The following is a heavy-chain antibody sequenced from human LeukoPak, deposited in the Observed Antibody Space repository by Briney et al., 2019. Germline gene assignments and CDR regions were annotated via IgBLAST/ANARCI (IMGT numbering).Heavy chain of an antibody. CDR1: GGSFNSGRDY. V-gene: IGHV4-39*07. CDR3: ATQYYDFWSGYPSDMDV. J-gene: IGHJ6*03. D-gene: IGHD3-3*01. CDR2: IHNSGST. Sequence: PSETLSLTCTDSGGSFNSGRDYWGWIRQPPGKDLEWIGTIHNSGSTYYNPSLNSRVTISIDTSKNQFSLKLTSVTAADTAVYYCATQYYDFWSGYPSDMDVWGKGTTVTVSS.